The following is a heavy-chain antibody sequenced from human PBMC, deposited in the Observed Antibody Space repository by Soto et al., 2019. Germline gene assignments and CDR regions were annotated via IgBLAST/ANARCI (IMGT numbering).Heavy chain of an antibody. J-gene: IGHJ5*02. Sequence: KASETLSLTCTVSGGSISSSSYYWGWIRQPPGKGLEWIGSIYYSGSTYYNPSLKSRVTISVDTSKNQFSLKLSSVTAADTAVYYCARSEYSSSSSWFDPWGQGTLVTVSP. CDR1: GGSISSSSYY. D-gene: IGHD6-6*01. CDR2: IYYSGST. V-gene: IGHV4-39*01. CDR3: ARSEYSSSSSWFDP.